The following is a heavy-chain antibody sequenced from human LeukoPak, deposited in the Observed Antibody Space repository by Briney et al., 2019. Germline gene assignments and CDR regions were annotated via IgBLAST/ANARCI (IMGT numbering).Heavy chain of an antibody. Sequence: GGSLRLSCAASGFTFSSYEMNWVRQAPGKGLEWVSYISSSGSTIYYADSVKGRFTISGDNAKNSLYLQMNSLRAEDTAVYYCARETVTEDPIYYYYYYYMDVWGKGTTVTVSS. J-gene: IGHJ6*03. V-gene: IGHV3-48*03. CDR2: ISSSGSTI. CDR1: GFTFSSYE. D-gene: IGHD4-17*01. CDR3: ARETVTEDPIYYYYYYYMDV.